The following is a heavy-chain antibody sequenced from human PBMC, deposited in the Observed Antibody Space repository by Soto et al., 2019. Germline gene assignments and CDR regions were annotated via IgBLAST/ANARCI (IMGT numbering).Heavy chain of an antibody. V-gene: IGHV4-30-4*01. CDR2: ILYSGTT. CDR1: GDSIKRDDYY. J-gene: IGHJ6*02. CDR3: ARDGGPLYYGMDF. Sequence: QVQLQESGPGLVKPSQTLSLTCTVSGDSIKRDDYYWSWIRQPPGKGLEWIGYILYSGTTYYNPCLKSRLIISLDTAKNQFSLNLTSVTAADTAVYYCARDGGPLYYGMDFWGQGTTVTVSS. D-gene: IGHD3-10*01.